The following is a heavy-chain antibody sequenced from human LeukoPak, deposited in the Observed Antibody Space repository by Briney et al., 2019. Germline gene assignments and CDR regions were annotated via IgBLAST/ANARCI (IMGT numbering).Heavy chain of an antibody. CDR2: ISYDGSNK. J-gene: IGHJ4*02. CDR1: GFTFSSYA. V-gene: IGHV3-30*04. D-gene: IGHD3-22*01. Sequence: GGSLRLSCAASGFTFSSYAMHWVRQAPGKGLEWVAVISYDGSNKYYADSVKGRFTISRDNSKNTLYLQMNSLRAEDAAVYYCARGDHDYYDSSGYLYYFDYWGQGTLVAVSS. CDR3: ARGDHDYYDSSGYLYYFDY.